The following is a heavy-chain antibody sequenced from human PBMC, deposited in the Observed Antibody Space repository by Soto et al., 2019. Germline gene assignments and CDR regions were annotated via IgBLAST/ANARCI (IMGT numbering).Heavy chain of an antibody. CDR2: INHSGST. CDR1: GRAFRGSY. V-gene: IGHV4-34*01. Sequence: SLTNPVDGRAFRGSYGGWVRQPPRKGLEWIGEINHSGSTNYNPSLKSRVTISVDTSKNQFSLKLSSVTAADTAVYYCARGLYKRIAAALYYGMDVWGQGNTVTVSS. D-gene: IGHD6-13*01. CDR3: ARGLYKRIAAALYYGMDV. J-gene: IGHJ6*02.